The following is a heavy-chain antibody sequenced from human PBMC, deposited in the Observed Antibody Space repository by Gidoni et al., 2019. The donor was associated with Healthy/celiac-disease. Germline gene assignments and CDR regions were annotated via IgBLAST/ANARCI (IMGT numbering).Heavy chain of an antibody. V-gene: IGHV4-38-2*02. J-gene: IGHJ5*02. CDR3: ARALTASGNHWFDP. Sequence: QMQLQESGPGLVKPSETLSLTCTVSCYSISSGYYWGWIRQPPGKGLEWMGSIYHSGATYYNPSLKSRITISVDTSKNQFSLHLRSVTAADTAVYYCARALTASGNHWFDPWGRGTLVTVSS. CDR2: IYHSGAT. D-gene: IGHD6-13*01. CDR1: CYSISSGYY.